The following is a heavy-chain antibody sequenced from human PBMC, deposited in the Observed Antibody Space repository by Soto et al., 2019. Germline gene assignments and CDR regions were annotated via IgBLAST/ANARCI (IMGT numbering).Heavy chain of an antibody. Sequence: QVHLVQSGAEVRKPGASVRVSCKTSGYTFTHFDIHWVRQATGQGLEWGGWMNPDSGNSGFTQRFQGRVSMTRNASMSTAYMEIHSLTSADTAIYYCARAYHLVPKFWGQGTLVTVSS. J-gene: IGHJ4*02. D-gene: IGHD2-15*01. V-gene: IGHV1-8*01. CDR3: ARAYHLVPKF. CDR1: GYTFTHFD. CDR2: MNPDSGNS.